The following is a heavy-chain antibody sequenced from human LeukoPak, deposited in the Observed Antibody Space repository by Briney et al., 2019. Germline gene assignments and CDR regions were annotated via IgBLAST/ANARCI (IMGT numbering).Heavy chain of an antibody. CDR1: GFIFSSDS. CDR3: ARDSTRFYDFWSGFDI. CDR2: ISSTGAYI. D-gene: IGHD3-3*01. Sequence: GGSLRLSCATSGFIFSSDSMIWVRQAPGKGLEWVSSISSTGAYIYYADSLKGRFTISRDNAKNSLYLQMNSLRAEDTAVYYCARDSTRFYDFWSGFDIWGQGTMVTVSS. V-gene: IGHV3-21*01. J-gene: IGHJ3*02.